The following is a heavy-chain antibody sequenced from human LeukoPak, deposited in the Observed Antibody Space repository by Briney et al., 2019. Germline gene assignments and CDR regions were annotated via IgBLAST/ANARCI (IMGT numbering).Heavy chain of an antibody. Sequence: ASVKVSCKASGYTFTSYYIHWVRQAPGQGLEWMGMINPSGGSTSYAQNFQGRVTMTRDTSTSTAYMELNSLRSEDTAIYYCAPLISTGRAFDYWGQGALVTVSS. J-gene: IGHJ4*02. CDR3: APLISTGRAFDY. CDR1: GYTFTSYY. V-gene: IGHV1-46*01. D-gene: IGHD1-1*01. CDR2: INPSGGST.